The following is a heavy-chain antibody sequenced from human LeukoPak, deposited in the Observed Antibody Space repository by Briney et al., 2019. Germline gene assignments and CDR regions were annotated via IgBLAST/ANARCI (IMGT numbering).Heavy chain of an antibody. CDR2: IYSGGST. J-gene: IGHJ5*02. Sequence: GGSLRLSCAASGFTVSSNYMSWVRQAPGKGLEWVSVIYSGGSTYYADSVKGRFTISRDNSKNTLYLQMNSLRAEDTAVYYCARGSGYYDSSGYCQWFDPWGQGTLVTVPS. V-gene: IGHV3-66*01. CDR1: GFTVSSNY. CDR3: ARGSGYYDSSGYCQWFDP. D-gene: IGHD3-22*01.